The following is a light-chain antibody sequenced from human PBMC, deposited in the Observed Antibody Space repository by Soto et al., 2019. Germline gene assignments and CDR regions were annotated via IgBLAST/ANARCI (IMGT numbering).Light chain of an antibody. CDR2: AAS. CDR3: LRHKSYLRT. J-gene: IGKJ1*01. V-gene: IGKV1-39*01. Sequence: IQVTQSPSSLASSVGDRVTITCRASQSISSYLNWYQQKPGKAPKLLIYAASSLQSGVPSRFSGSRYVNGFARTGRTVKPEDFATDDCLRHKSYLRTFCQGTKV. CDR1: QSISSY.